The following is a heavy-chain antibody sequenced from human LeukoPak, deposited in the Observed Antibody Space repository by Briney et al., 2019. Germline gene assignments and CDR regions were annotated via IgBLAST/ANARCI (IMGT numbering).Heavy chain of an antibody. V-gene: IGHV7-4-1*02. D-gene: IGHD6-6*01. Sequence: GASVKVSCKAAGHTFTRYAMNWVRQAPGQGLEWMGWSNTTTGNPTYAQGLTGRFVFSLDTPVSTAYLQISSLKAKDTAGYDCPREARPYLGIESPGDGWGQGSTVSVS. CDR3: PREARPYLGIESPGDG. CDR2: SNTTTGNP. CDR1: GHTFTRYA. J-gene: IGHJ6*01.